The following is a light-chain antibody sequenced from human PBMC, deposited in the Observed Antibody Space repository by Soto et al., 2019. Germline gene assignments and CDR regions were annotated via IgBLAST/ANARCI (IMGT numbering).Light chain of an antibody. CDR2: DVS. CDR1: QSTSSW. J-gene: IGKJ1*01. V-gene: IGKV1-5*01. CDR3: QQYNTYSGT. Sequence: DIQMTQSPSTLSASVGDRVTITCRASQSTSSWLAWYQQKPGKAPKVLIYDVSSLESGVPSRFSGSGSGTEFTLTINSLQPDDFATYYCQQYNTYSGTFGQGTKG.